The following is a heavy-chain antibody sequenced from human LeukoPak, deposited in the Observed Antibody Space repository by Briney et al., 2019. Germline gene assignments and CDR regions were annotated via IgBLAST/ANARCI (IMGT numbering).Heavy chain of an antibody. CDR3: AKDGHYDSSGFTLQY. Sequence: PGGSLRLSCAASGFTFTNYAITWVRQAPGKGLEWVSTISSSGANTYYADSVRGRSTISRDNSKNTLYLQMNSLRAEDTAVYYCAKDGHYDSSGFTLQYWGQGTLVTVSS. J-gene: IGHJ1*01. D-gene: IGHD3-22*01. CDR2: ISSSGANT. CDR1: GFTFTNYA. V-gene: IGHV3-23*01.